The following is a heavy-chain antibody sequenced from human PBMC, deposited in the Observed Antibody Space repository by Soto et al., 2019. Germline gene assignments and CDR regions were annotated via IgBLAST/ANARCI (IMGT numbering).Heavy chain of an antibody. D-gene: IGHD3-10*01. CDR2: IFSNDEK. CDR1: GFSLSNARMG. J-gene: IGHJ4*02. Sequence: QVTLKESGPVLVKPTETLTLTCTVSGFSLSNARMGVSWIRLPPGKALEWLAHIFSNDEKSYSTSLKSRLTITKDTSKSQVVLTMTNMDPVDTATYYCARAQYYYGSGSPPHFDYWGQGTLVTVSS. CDR3: ARAQYYYGSGSPPHFDY. V-gene: IGHV2-26*01.